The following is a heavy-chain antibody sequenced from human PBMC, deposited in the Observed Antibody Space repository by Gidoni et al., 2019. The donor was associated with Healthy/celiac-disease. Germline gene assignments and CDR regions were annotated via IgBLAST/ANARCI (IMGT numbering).Heavy chain of an antibody. V-gene: IGHV1-3*01. D-gene: IGHD3-10*01. CDR3: AREALWFGEFDY. J-gene: IGHJ4*02. CDR2: INAGNGKT. Sequence: QVQLVQSGADVKNPGASVTVSCKASGYTFTSYAMHWVRQAPGQRLEWMGWINAGNGKTKYTQKFKGRVTITRYTSASTDYMELSRLRYEDTDVYYCAREALWFGEFDYWGQGTLVTVSS. CDR1: GYTFTSYA.